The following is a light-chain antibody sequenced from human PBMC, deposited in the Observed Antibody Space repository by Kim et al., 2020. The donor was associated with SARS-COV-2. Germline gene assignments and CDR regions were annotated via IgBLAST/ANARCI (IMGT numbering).Light chain of an antibody. J-gene: IGLJ2*01. CDR2: QDI. CDR3: QAWDSSTVV. V-gene: IGLV3-1*01. CDR1: KLGDRY. Sequence: SYELTQPPSVSVSPGQTVSITCSGDKLGDRYACWYQQKPGQSPILVIYQDIKRPSGIPERYSGSNSGNTATLTISGTQAMDEADYYCQAWDSSTVVF.